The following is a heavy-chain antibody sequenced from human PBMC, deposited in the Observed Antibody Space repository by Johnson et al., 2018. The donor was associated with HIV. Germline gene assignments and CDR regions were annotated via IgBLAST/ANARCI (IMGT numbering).Heavy chain of an antibody. D-gene: IGHD5-24*01. CDR2: VNSDGSSL. J-gene: IGHJ3*02. CDR1: GFTFSNYW. Sequence: VQLVESGGGLVQPGGSLRLSCAASGFTFSNYWMHWVRQAPGKGLVLVSRVNSDGSSLSYTDSVKGRFTISRDNAKNTLYLQMNSLRAEDTAAYYCARELSHDGVDILGQWTMVTVSS. V-gene: IGHV3-74*01. CDR3: ARELSHDGVDI.